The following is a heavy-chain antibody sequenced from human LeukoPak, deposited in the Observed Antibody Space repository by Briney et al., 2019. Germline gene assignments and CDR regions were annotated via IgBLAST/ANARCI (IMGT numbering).Heavy chain of an antibody. D-gene: IGHD2-2*02. V-gene: IGHV3-48*04. CDR1: GFTFSSYS. Sequence: GGSLRLSCAASGFTFSSYSMNWVRQAPGKGLEWVSYISSSGSTIYYADSVKGRFTISRDNAKNSLYLQMNSLRAEDTAVYYCARDMRAGQLLYDYWGQGTLVTVSS. CDR3: ARDMRAGQLLYDY. J-gene: IGHJ4*02. CDR2: ISSSGSTI.